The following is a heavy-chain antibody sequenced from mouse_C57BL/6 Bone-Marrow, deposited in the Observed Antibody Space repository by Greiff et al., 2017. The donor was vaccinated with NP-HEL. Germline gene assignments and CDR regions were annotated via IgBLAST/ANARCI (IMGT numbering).Heavy chain of an antibody. CDR3: ARPSGYGGFAY. CDR2: IHPNSGST. CDR1: GYTFTSYW. D-gene: IGHD2-2*01. V-gene: IGHV1-64*01. J-gene: IGHJ3*01. Sequence: VQLVESGAELVKPGASVKLSCKASGYTFTSYWMHWVKQRPGQGLEWIGMIHPNSGSTNYNEKFKSKATLTVDKSSSTAYMQLSSLTSEDSAVYYCARPSGYGGFAYWGQGTLVTVSA.